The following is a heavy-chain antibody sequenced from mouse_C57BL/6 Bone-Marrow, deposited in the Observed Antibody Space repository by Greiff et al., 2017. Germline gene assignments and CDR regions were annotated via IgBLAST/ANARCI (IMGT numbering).Heavy chain of an antibody. D-gene: IGHD1-1*01. Sequence: QVQLKESGPELVKPGASVKISCKASGYTFTDYYINWVKQRPGQGLEWIGWIFPGSGSTYYTENFKGKATLTVDKSSSTSYMLVSSLTSEDSAVYFCARSAFTPGGYWGQGTTLTVSS. CDR3: ARSAFTPGGY. CDR2: IFPGSGST. CDR1: GYTFTDYY. V-gene: IGHV1-75*01. J-gene: IGHJ2*01.